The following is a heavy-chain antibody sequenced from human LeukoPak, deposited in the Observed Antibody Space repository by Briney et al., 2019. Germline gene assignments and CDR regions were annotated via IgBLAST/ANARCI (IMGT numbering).Heavy chain of an antibody. CDR2: FDPEDGET. D-gene: IGHD3-10*01. CDR1: GYTLTELS. J-gene: IGHJ5*02. Sequence: ASVKVSCKVSGYTLTELSMHWVRQAPGKGLEWMGGFDPEDGETIYAQKFQGRVTMTRNTSISTAYMELSSLRSEDTAVYYCARVGVLTMVRGVISWGQGTLVTVSS. CDR3: ARVGVLTMVRGVIS. V-gene: IGHV1-24*01.